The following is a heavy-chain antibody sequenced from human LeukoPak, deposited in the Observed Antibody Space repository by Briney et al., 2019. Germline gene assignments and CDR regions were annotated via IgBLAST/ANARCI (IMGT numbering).Heavy chain of an antibody. V-gene: IGHV3-30*02. J-gene: IGHJ4*02. CDR2: IRYDGSNK. CDR3: AKDLALLWFGELPTLDY. Sequence: GGSLRLSCAASGFTFSSYGMHWVRQAPGKGLEWVAFIRYDGSNKYYADSVKGRFTISRDNSKNTLYLQMNSLRAEDTAVYYCAKDLALLWFGELPTLDYWGQGTLVTVSS. CDR1: GFTFSSYG. D-gene: IGHD3-10*01.